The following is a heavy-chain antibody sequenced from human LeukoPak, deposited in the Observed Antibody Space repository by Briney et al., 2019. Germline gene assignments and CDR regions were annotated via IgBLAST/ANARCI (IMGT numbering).Heavy chain of an antibody. J-gene: IGHJ5*02. Sequence: SETLSLTCTVSGGSISSYYWSWIRQPAGKGLKWIGRIYTSGSTNYNPSLKSRVTMSVDTSKNQFSLKLSSVTAADTAVYYCARGPPGESWFDPWGQGTLVTVSS. CDR3: ARGPPGESWFDP. V-gene: IGHV4-4*07. D-gene: IGHD3-16*01. CDR1: GGSISSYY. CDR2: IYTSGST.